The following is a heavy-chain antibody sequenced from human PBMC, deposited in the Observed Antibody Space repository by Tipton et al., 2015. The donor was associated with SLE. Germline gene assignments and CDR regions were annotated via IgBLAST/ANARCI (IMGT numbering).Heavy chain of an antibody. Sequence: TLSLTCTVSGGSISSHYWSWIRQPPGKGLEWIGDIYYSGGTNSNPSLKSRVTISVDTSKNQFSLKLSSVTAADTAVYYCAREGGNYGDSNNWFDPWGQGTLVTVSS. CDR3: AREGGNYGDSNNWFDP. D-gene: IGHD4-17*01. J-gene: IGHJ5*02. CDR2: IYYSGGT. CDR1: GGSISSHY. V-gene: IGHV4-59*11.